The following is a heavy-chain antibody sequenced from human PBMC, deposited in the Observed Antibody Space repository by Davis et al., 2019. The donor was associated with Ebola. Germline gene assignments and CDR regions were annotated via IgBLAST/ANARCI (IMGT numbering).Heavy chain of an antibody. CDR3: AKFIETADF. V-gene: IGHV3-48*02. Sequence: GGSLRLSCAASGFIFSAYTMTWVRQAPGKGPEWVSSISSSGDAKYYADSVKGRFTVSRDNAKYSLYLQLNSLRDEDTAIYYCAKFIETADFWGQGTLVTVSS. J-gene: IGHJ4*02. CDR2: ISSSGDAK. D-gene: IGHD5-24*01. CDR1: GFIFSAYT.